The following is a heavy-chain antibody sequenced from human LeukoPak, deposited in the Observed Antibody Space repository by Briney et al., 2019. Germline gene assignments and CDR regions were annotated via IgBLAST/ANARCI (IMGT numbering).Heavy chain of an antibody. CDR3: ARGSKAAPGTFDY. D-gene: IGHD6-13*01. V-gene: IGHV4-59*01. CDR2: IYYSGST. CDR1: GGSISSYY. J-gene: IGHJ4*02. Sequence: SETLSLTCTVSGGSISSYYWSWIRQPPGKGLEWIGYIYYSGSTNYNPTLKSRVAISVDTSKNQFSLKLSSVTAADTAVYYCARGSKAAPGTFDYWGQGTLVTVSS.